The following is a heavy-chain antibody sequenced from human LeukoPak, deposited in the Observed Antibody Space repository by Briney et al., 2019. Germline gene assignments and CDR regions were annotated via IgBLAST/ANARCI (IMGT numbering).Heavy chain of an antibody. J-gene: IGHJ6*03. CDR1: GYTFTSYY. CDR3: ARDLEKISLSYYMDV. Sequence: ASVKVSCKASGYTFTSYYMHWVRQAPGQGLGWRGKFNPSGGSTSYAQKFQGRVTMTRDTSTSTVYMELSSLRSEDTAVYYCARDLEKISLSYYMDVWGKGTTVTVSS. CDR2: FNPSGGST. V-gene: IGHV1-46*01.